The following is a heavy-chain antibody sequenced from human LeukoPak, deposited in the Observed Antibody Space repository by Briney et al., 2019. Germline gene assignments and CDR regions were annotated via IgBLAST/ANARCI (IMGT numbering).Heavy chain of an antibody. CDR1: GYTFTSYY. CDR2: INPSGGST. V-gene: IGHV1-46*01. CDR3: ARAIAAAGLDY. J-gene: IGHJ4*02. D-gene: IGHD6-13*01. Sequence: ASVKVSCKASGYTFTSYYMHWVRQASGQGLEWMGIINPSGGSTSYAQKFQGRVTMTRDTSTSTVYMELSSLRSEDTAVYYCARAIAAAGLDYWGQGTLVTVSS.